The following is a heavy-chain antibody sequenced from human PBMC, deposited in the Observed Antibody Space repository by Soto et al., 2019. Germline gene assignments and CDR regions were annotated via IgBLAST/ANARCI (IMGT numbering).Heavy chain of an antibody. CDR2: IYPGDSDT. V-gene: IGHV5-51*03. CDR1: GYSFTSDW. Sequence: EVQLVQSGAEVRKPVESLKICCKGSGYSFTSDWIGWVRQMPAKGLEWMGIIYPGDSDTRYSPSFQGQDTISADKFISTASLHWSRLKASDTVMYYCARSGLPSLDFLAGAFDAWGQGSLVTVA. J-gene: IGHJ5*02. CDR3: ARSGLPSLDFLAGAFDA. D-gene: IGHD3-9*01.